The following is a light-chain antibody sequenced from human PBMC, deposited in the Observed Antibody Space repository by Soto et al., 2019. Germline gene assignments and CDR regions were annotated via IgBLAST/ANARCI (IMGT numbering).Light chain of an antibody. V-gene: IGKV3-20*01. Sequence: EIVLTPSPATLSLSPVERAKLSFMASQNVANYLDWYQQKPGQAPRLLIYESSNRATGIAARFSGSGSGTDFTLTISRLEPEDFAVYYCQQYGSSPPTCGPGTKGDIK. CDR1: QNVANY. CDR2: ESS. CDR3: QQYGSSPPT. J-gene: IGKJ3*01.